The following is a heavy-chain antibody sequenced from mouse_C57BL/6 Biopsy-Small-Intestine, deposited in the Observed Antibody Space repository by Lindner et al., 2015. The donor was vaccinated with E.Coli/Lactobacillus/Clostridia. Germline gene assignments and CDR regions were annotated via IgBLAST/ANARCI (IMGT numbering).Heavy chain of an antibody. Sequence: VQLQESGPELVKPGASVKISCKASGYAFSSSWMNWVKQRPGKGLEWIGWIYPGDGDTDYNGEFKGKATLTADKSSSTAYIQLSSLTSEDSAVYFCAKAYYSNYDWYFDVWGAGTTVTVSS. CDR1: GYAFSSSW. CDR3: AKAYYSNYDWYFDV. D-gene: IGHD2-5*01. CDR2: IYPGDGDT. J-gene: IGHJ1*01. V-gene: IGHV1-82*01.